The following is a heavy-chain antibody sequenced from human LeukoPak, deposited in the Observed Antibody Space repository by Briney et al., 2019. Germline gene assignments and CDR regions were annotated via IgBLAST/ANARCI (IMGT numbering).Heavy chain of an antibody. Sequence: ASVNVSCKASGYTLHGYYLHGLGRAPGQGLEWLGWINPDKGDARTARKFRDRVIMTTDKALATAYMEVINLSSDDTAVYFCTRSSWDCSSGSCYTNMNFDYWGQGTLVTVSS. CDR3: TRSSWDCSSGSCYTNMNFDY. J-gene: IGHJ4*02. D-gene: IGHD2-15*01. CDR2: INPDKGDA. V-gene: IGHV1-2*02. CDR1: GYTLHGYY.